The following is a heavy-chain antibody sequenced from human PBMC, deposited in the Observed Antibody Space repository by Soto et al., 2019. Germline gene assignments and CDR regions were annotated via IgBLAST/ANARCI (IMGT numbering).Heavy chain of an antibody. V-gene: IGHV3-53*01. D-gene: IGHD3-10*01. Sequence: EVQLVESGGGLIQPGGSLRLSCAVSGFTVSNNYMSWVRQAPGKGLEGVSVIYSGGYTAYGDSVKGRFTISRDNSKNTLLLQKNPRGRPDTGWYYIATSPGGGGYWGQGTLVTVSS. J-gene: IGHJ4*02. CDR1: GFTVSNNY. CDR2: IYSGGYT. CDR3: ATSPGGGGY.